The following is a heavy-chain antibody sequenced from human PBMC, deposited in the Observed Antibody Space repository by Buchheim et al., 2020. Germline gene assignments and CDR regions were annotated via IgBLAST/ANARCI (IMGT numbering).Heavy chain of an antibody. CDR3: ARSGVPAAMLRSYYDFWSGSTKLDYYYYGMDV. CDR2: INPNSGGT. CDR1: GYTFTGYY. J-gene: IGHJ6*02. V-gene: IGHV1-2*04. Sequence: QVQLVQSGAEVKKPGASVKVSCKASGYTFTGYYMHWVRQAPGQGLEWMGWINPNSGGTNYAQKFQGWVTMTRDTSISTAYMELSRLRSDDTAVYYCARSGVPAAMLRSYYDFWSGSTKLDYYYYGMDVWGQGTT. D-gene: IGHD3-3*01.